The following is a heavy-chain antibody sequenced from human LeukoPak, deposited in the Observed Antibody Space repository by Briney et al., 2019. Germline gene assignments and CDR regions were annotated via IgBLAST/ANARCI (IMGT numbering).Heavy chain of an antibody. Sequence: GGSLRLSCAASGFTFSSYEMIWVRQAPGKGLEWVSYISSSGSTIYYADSVKGRFTISRDTAKNSLYLQMNSLRAEDTALYYCARDMEPDAFDIWGQGTMVTVSS. D-gene: IGHD1-1*01. J-gene: IGHJ3*02. V-gene: IGHV3-48*03. CDR2: ISSSGSTI. CDR3: ARDMEPDAFDI. CDR1: GFTFSSYE.